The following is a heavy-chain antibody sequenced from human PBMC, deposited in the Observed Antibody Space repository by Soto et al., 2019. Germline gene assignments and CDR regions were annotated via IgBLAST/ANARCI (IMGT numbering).Heavy chain of an antibody. Sequence: PCGSLRLPCVASRSAFSSYSINSVRRAPGHGQEWVSSIGSRSSYIYYAASVMGRFTISRDSANSSVYLQMNNLRAAATAAYYCPTIPRRGPRCSMDVWRGGATV. D-gene: IGHD2-2*02. J-gene: IGHJ6*02. CDR1: RSAFSSYS. CDR2: IGSRSSYI. V-gene: IGHV3-21*01. CDR3: PTIPRRGPRCSMDV.